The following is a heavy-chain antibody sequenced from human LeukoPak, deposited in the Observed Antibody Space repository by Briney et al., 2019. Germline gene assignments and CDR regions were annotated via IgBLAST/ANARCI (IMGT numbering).Heavy chain of an antibody. CDR1: GFTFSSYS. J-gene: IGHJ6*03. D-gene: IGHD2-2*01. CDR3: ARTRAPSNGRVLYYMDV. V-gene: IGHV3-21*01. Sequence: GGSLRLSCAASGFTFSSYSMNWVRQAPGKGLEWVASIISISSHIYYADSVKGRFTISRDNAKNSLYLQMNSLRAEDTPVYYCARTRAPSNGRVLYYMDVWGKGTTVTVSS. CDR2: IISISSHI.